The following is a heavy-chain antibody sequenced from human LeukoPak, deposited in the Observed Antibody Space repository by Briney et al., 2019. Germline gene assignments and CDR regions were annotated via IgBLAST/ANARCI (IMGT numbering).Heavy chain of an antibody. CDR3: ARARVGATIFYSSRYMDV. D-gene: IGHD1-26*01. V-gene: IGHV4-61*01. CDR1: GGSISSGSYY. J-gene: IGHJ6*03. CDR2: IYYSGST. Sequence: SQTLSLTCTVSGGSISSGSYYWSWIRQPPGKGLEWIGYIYYSGSTNYNPSLKSRVTISVDTSKNQFSLKLSSVTAADTAVYYCARARVGATIFYSSRYMDVWGKGTTVTVSS.